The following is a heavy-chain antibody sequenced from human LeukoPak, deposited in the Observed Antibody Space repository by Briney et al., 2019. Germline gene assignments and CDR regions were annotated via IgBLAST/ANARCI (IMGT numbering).Heavy chain of an antibody. J-gene: IGHJ4*02. Sequence: SXXRXXPGXXXEWIGYIYYSGSTNYNPSLKSRVTISVDTSKNQFSLKLSSVTAADTAVYYCATCCGYSYANDYWGQGTLVTVSS. D-gene: IGHD5-18*01. V-gene: IGHV4-59*08. CDR2: IYYSGST. CDR3: ATCCGYSYANDY.